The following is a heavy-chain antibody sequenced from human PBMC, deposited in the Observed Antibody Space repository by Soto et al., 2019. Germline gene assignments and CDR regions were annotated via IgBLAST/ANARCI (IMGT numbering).Heavy chain of an antibody. D-gene: IGHD2-8*01. CDR2: VYYRGRS. J-gene: IGHJ4*02. Sequence: LALTCTVSGGSVSNSNYYWGWIRQSPGKGLEWIGSVYYRGRSYSKSSVKSRVTISVDTSKNQFSLNLNSVTASDTAVYYCVSQRTSVLTQAYFDYWGPGALVTVSS. CDR3: VSQRTSVLTQAYFDY. CDR1: GGSVSNSNYY. V-gene: IGHV4-39*01.